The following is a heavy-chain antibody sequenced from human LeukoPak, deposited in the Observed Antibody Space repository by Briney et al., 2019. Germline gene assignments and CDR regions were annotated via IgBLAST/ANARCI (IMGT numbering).Heavy chain of an antibody. V-gene: IGHV3-74*01. D-gene: IGHD6-6*01. CDR1: GFTFSNSW. J-gene: IGHJ4*02. Sequence: GGSLRLSCAASGFTFSNSWMHWARQLPGKGLVWVSRISPTGSTTSYADSVKGRFTVSRDNAKNTLYLQVNNLRAEDTAVYYCARGPNSNWSGLDFWGQGTLLTVSS. CDR2: ISPTGSTT. CDR3: ARGPNSNWSGLDF.